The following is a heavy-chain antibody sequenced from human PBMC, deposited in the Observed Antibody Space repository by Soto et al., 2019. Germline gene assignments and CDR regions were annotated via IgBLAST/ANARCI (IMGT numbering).Heavy chain of an antibody. CDR2: INAGNGNT. Sequence: ASVKVSCKASGYTFTGYAMHWVRQAPGQRLEWMGWINAGNGNTKYSQKFQGRVTITADESTSTAYMELSSLRSEDTAVYYCARVPDSSGWYDAFDIWGQGTMVTVSS. CDR3: ARVPDSSGWYDAFDI. D-gene: IGHD6-19*01. CDR1: GYTFTGYA. J-gene: IGHJ3*02. V-gene: IGHV1-3*01.